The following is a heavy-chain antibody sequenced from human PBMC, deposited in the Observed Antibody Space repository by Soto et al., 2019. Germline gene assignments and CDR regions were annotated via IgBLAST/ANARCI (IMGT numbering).Heavy chain of an antibody. CDR3: ARTGSSGYYLDY. CDR1: GYTFTSYG. V-gene: IGHV1-18*01. J-gene: IGHJ4*02. D-gene: IGHD3-22*01. Sequence: QVQLVQSGAEVKKPGASVKVSCKASGYTFTSYGLSWVRQAPGQGLEWMGWISAYNGNTNYAQKLQGRVTMTTDTSTRTAYMGLSGLRSYDTAVYYSARTGSSGYYLDYWRQGPLVAASS. CDR2: ISAYNGNT.